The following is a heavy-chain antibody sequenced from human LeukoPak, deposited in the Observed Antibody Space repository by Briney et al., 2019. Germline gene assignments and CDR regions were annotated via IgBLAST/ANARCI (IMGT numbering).Heavy chain of an antibody. J-gene: IGHJ4*02. CDR2: IYMRGRT. D-gene: IGHD5-18*01. V-gene: IGHV4-4*07. Sequence: SETLSLTCTVSGGSISTYYWSWIRQPAGKGLEWIGRIYMRGRTNYKPSLQSRVTMSVDTSKNQFSLKLRSVTDADTAVYYCARETSDTAMASYYFDQWGQGTLVTVSS. CDR3: ARETSDTAMASYYFDQ. CDR1: GGSISTYY.